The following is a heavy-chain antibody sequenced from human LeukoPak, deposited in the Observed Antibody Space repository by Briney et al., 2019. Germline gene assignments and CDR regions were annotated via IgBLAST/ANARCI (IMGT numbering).Heavy chain of an antibody. J-gene: IGHJ4*02. CDR2: IWYDGSNK. V-gene: IGHV3-33*01. Sequence: GGSLRLSCAASGFTFSSYVMHWVRQAPGKGLGRVAVIWYDGSNKYYAGSVKGRFTVSRDNSKNTLYLKMNSLRAEDTAVYYCARGTSGGYEGDHWGQGTLVTVSS. CDR1: GFTFSSYV. D-gene: IGHD1-1*01. CDR3: ARGTSGGYEGDH.